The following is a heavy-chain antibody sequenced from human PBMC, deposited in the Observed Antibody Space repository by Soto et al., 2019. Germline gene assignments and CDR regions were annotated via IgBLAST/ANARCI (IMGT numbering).Heavy chain of an antibody. CDR3: ARSSGYGWVDAFDI. D-gene: IGHD5-12*01. CDR2: IKQDGSEK. Sequence: PGGSLRLSXAASGFTFSSYWMSWVRQAPGKGLEWVANIKQDGSEKYYVDSVKGRFTISRDNAKNSLYLQMNSLRAEDTAVYYCARSSGYGWVDAFDIWGQGTMVTVSS. J-gene: IGHJ3*02. CDR1: GFTFSSYW. V-gene: IGHV3-7*01.